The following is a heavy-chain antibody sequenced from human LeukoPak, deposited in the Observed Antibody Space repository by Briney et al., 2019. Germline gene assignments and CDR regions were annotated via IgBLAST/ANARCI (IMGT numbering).Heavy chain of an antibody. D-gene: IGHD2-15*01. J-gene: IGHJ5*01. CDR1: GFSVDSNY. CDR2: IYSNGKE. Sequence: PGGSLRLSCLASGFSVDSNYMSWVRQAPGKGLEWVSVIYSNGKEYYAESAKGRFTISRDISKNSLDLQMNRLRGDDTAVYYCARESPTSGTDSWGQGTLVIVSS. V-gene: IGHV3-53*01. CDR3: ARESPTSGTDS.